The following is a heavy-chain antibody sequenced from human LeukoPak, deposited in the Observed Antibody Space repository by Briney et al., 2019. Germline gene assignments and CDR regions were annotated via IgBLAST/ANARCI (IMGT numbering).Heavy chain of an antibody. V-gene: IGHV4-59*01. Sequence: PSETLSLTCTVSGGSISSYYWSWIRQPPGKGLEWIGYIYYSGSTNYNPSLKSRVTISVDTSKNQFSLKLSSVTAADTAVYYCARKRVGATGGAFDIWGQGTMVTVSS. CDR2: IYYSGST. CDR1: GGSISSYY. CDR3: ARKRVGATGGAFDI. J-gene: IGHJ3*02. D-gene: IGHD1-26*01.